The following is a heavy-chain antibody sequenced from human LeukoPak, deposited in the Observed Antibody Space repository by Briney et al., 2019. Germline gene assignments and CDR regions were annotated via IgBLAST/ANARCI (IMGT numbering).Heavy chain of an antibody. J-gene: IGHJ4*02. D-gene: IGHD3-22*01. CDR1: GGSLSSYH. CDR2: VYYRGST. Sequence: SGTLSLTCTVSGGSLSSYHWSWIRQPPEKGLEWIGYVYYRGSTDYNPSLKSRVTIAVDTSKNQFSLKLSSVTAADTAVYYCTGACYYDRRGFPIDYWGQGTLVTVSS. V-gene: IGHV4-59*01. CDR3: TGACYYDRRGFPIDY.